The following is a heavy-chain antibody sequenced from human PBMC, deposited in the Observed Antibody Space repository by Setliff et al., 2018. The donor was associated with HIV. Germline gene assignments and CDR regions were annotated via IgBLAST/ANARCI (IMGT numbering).Heavy chain of an antibody. Sequence: GASVKVSCKASGYTFTSYYIHWVRQAPGQGLEWMGIINPSGGSTSYAQKFQGRVTMTRDTSTSTVYMELSSLRSEDTAVYYCARAAASKNIRGEYYFDYWGQGTLVTVSS. CDR1: GYTFTSYY. J-gene: IGHJ4*02. D-gene: IGHD3-16*01. CDR2: INPSGGST. CDR3: ARAAASKNIRGEYYFDY. V-gene: IGHV1-46*01.